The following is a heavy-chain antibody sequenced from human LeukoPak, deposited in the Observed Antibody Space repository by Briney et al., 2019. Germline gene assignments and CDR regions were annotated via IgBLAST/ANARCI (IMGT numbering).Heavy chain of an antibody. V-gene: IGHV3-30*02. CDR3: AKEEIKWLRLDYYYYYMDV. Sequence: GGSLRLSCAASGFTFSSYGMHWVRQAPGKGLEWVAFIRYDGSNKYYADSVKGRFTISRDNSKNTLYLQMNSLRAEDTAVYYCAKEEIKWLRLDYYYYYMDVWGKGTTVTISS. J-gene: IGHJ6*03. CDR2: IRYDGSNK. D-gene: IGHD5-12*01. CDR1: GFTFSSYG.